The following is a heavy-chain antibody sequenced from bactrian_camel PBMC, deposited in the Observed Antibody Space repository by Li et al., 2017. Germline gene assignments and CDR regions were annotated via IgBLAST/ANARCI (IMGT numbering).Heavy chain of an antibody. J-gene: IGHJ4*01. Sequence: VQLVESGGGSVQAGGSLKLSCAASGYIFSSCGLAWYRQAPGKERELVSTISSDGTTRYADSVKGRFTISQDNALKILYLQLNSLKPEDTARYYCAAGFAMLVRWLLVENEYTSWGQGTQVTVS. CDR2: ISSDGTT. CDR3: AAGFAMLVRWLLVENEYTS. CDR1: GYIFSSCG. D-gene: IGHD6*01. V-gene: IGHV3S53*01.